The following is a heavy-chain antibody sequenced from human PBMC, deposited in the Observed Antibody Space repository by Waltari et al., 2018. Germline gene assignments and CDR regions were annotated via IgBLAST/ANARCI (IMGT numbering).Heavy chain of an antibody. D-gene: IGHD5-18*01. CDR3: ARDSYGSEVNY. CDR2: IIPIFGTA. J-gene: IGHJ4*02. CDR1: GGTFRSYA. Sequence: QVQLVQSGAEVKKPGSSVKVSCKASGGTFRSYAISLVRQDPGQGLEWMGGIIPIFGTANYAQKFQGRVTITADKSTSTAYMELSSLRSEDTAVYYCARDSYGSEVNYWGQGTLVTVSS. V-gene: IGHV1-69*06.